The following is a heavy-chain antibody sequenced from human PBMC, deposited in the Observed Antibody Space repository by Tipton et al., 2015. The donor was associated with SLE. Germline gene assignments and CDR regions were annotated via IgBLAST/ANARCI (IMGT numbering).Heavy chain of an antibody. V-gene: IGHV4-59*11. CDR2: ITYSEPT. J-gene: IGHJ4*02. D-gene: IGHD2-15*01. Sequence: TLSLTCTVSAGSLSRHYWSWIRQPPGKGLEWIGCITYSEPTKYNPSHKRRVTISVETSKNQFSLKLRSVTAADTAVYYCAGAWQGYCSGGTCYVLDYWGQGTLVTVSS. CDR3: AGAWQGYCSGGTCYVLDY. CDR1: AGSLSRHY.